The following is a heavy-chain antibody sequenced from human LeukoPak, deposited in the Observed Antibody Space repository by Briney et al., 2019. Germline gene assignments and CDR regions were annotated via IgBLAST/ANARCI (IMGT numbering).Heavy chain of an antibody. J-gene: IGHJ4*02. CDR2: INPKIGGT. CDR3: ARDSSRRPQNYDISTSFSTDY. CDR1: GYTFTYYY. D-gene: IGHD3-9*01. Sequence: ASVKVSCKASGYTFTYYYIHWVRQAPGQGLEWMGWINPKIGGTNYAQRFQGRVSMTSDTSISTAYMELRRVRSDDTAVYYCARDSSRRPQNYDISTSFSTDYWGQGTLVTVSS. V-gene: IGHV1-2*02.